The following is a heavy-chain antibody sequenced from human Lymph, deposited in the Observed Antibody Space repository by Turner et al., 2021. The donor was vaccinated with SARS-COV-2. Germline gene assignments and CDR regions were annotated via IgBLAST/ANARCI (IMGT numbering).Heavy chain of an antibody. CDR2: IYHSGST. J-gene: IGHJ4*02. Sequence: QVQLQESGPGLVKPSGTLSLTCAVPGGSIISSNWWSWVRQPPGKGLERIGEIYHSGSTNYNPSLRSRVTTSVDKSKNQFYLKLSSVTAADTAVYYCANKYCSGGSCSYFDYWGQGTLVTVSS. V-gene: IGHV4-4*02. CDR3: ANKYCSGGSCSYFDY. D-gene: IGHD2-15*01. CDR1: GGSIISSNW.